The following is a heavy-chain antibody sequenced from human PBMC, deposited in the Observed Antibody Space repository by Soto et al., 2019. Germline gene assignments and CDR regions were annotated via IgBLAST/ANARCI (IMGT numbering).Heavy chain of an antibody. D-gene: IGHD3-10*01. Sequence: QVQLQQWGAGLLKPSETLSLTCAVYGGSFSGYYWSWIRQPPGKGLEWIGEINHSGSTNYNPSLKSRVTISVDTSKNQFSLKLSSVTAADTAVYYCARVGRGPEGYRIWFGEFYYYGMDVWGQGTTVTVSS. CDR2: INHSGST. CDR3: ARVGRGPEGYRIWFGEFYYYGMDV. V-gene: IGHV4-34*01. J-gene: IGHJ6*02. CDR1: GGSFSGYY.